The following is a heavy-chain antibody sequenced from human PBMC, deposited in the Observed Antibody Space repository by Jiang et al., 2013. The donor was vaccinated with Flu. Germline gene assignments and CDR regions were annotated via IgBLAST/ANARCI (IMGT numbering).Heavy chain of an antibody. Sequence: VQLVESGGGLVQPGGSLRLSCAASGFTFSSYSMNWVRQAPGKGLEWVSYISSSSSTIYYADSVKGRFTISRDNAKNSLYLQMNSLRAEDTAVYYCARGGTGYSSSWYGVYYWGQGTLVTVSS. CDR1: GFTFSSYS. CDR2: ISSSSSTI. D-gene: IGHD6-13*01. V-gene: IGHV3-48*01. J-gene: IGHJ4*02. CDR3: ARGGTGYSSSWYGVYY.